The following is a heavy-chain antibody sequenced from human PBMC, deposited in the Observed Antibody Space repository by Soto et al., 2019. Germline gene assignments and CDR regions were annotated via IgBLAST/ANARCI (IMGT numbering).Heavy chain of an antibody. CDR1: GFTFSSYG. J-gene: IGHJ4*02. CDR2: IWYDGSNK. Sequence: GGSLRLSCAASGFTFSSYGMHWVRQAPGKGLEWVAVIWYDGSNKYYADSVKGRLTISGDNSKNTLYLQMNGLGAEDTAVYYCARENGDSDYFDYWGQGTLVTVSS. CDR3: ARENGDSDYFDY. D-gene: IGHD4-17*01. V-gene: IGHV3-33*01.